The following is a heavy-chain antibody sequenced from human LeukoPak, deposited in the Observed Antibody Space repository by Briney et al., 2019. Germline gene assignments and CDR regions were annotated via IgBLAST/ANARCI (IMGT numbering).Heavy chain of an antibody. CDR3: ASLSAAAGTWWFDP. CDR1: GFTFSSHW. Sequence: SGGSLGLSCAASGFTFSSHWMSWVRQAPGKGLEWVANIKQDGSEKYYVDSVKGRFTISRDNAKNSLYLQMNSLRAEDTAVYYCASLSAAAGTWWFDPWGQGTLVTVSS. D-gene: IGHD6-13*01. V-gene: IGHV3-7*01. J-gene: IGHJ5*02. CDR2: IKQDGSEK.